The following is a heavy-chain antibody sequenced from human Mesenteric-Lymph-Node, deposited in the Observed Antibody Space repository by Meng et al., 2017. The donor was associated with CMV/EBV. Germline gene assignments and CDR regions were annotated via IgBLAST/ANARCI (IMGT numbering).Heavy chain of an antibody. CDR1: FSLFA. Sequence: FSLFAMPWFRPAPGRGLEWVAVISYDGSNKYYADSVKGRFTISRDNSKNTLYLQMSSLRAEDTAVYYCARIGIAAAGTVIWGWFDPWGQGTLVTVSS. CDR3: ARIGIAAAGTVIWGWFDP. CDR2: ISYDGSNK. J-gene: IGHJ5*02. V-gene: IGHV3-30*15. D-gene: IGHD6-13*01.